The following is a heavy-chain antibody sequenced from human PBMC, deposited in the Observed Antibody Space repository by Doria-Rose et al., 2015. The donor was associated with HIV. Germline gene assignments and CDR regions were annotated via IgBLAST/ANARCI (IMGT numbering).Heavy chain of an antibody. CDR2: FHHPVTA. CDR3: ASEEDCVGRSCYSDD. D-gene: IGHD2-15*01. V-gene: IGHV4-4*02. CDR1: GVSVSSGNW. Sequence: QVQLQQWVPGLVKPSGTLSLTCAVSGVSVSSGNWWTWVRQPPGNGLEWSGAFHHPVTANYNTSIKSRVTISNDRSKNQFSMTLTAVPAADTAVYYCASEEDCVGRSCYSDDWGRGTLATVSS. J-gene: IGHJ4*02.